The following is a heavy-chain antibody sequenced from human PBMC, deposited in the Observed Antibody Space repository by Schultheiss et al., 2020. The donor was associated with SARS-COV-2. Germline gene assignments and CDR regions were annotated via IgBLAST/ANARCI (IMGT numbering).Heavy chain of an antibody. CDR2: IKQDGSEK. CDR1: GFTFSSYA. V-gene: IGHV3-7*01. Sequence: GGSLRLSCAASGFTFSSYAMSWVRQAPGKGLEWVANIKQDGSEKYYVDSVKGRFTISRDNSKNTLYLQMNSLRAEDTAVYYCARDRTGTTEIDYWGQGTLVTVSS. J-gene: IGHJ4*02. CDR3: ARDRTGTTEIDY. D-gene: IGHD1-7*01.